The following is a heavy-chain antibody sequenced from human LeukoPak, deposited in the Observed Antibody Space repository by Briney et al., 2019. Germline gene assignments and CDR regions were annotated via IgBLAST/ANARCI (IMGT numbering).Heavy chain of an antibody. CDR3: ARDHPLWFGELPFLWDI. CDR2: IIPIFGTA. D-gene: IGHD3-10*01. Sequence: SVKVSCKASGGTFSSYAISWVRQAPGQGLEWMGGIIPIFGTANYAQKFQGRVTITEDESTSTAYMELSSLRSEDTAVYYFARDHPLWFGELPFLWDIWGQGTMVTVSS. CDR1: GGTFSSYA. J-gene: IGHJ3*02. V-gene: IGHV1-69*13.